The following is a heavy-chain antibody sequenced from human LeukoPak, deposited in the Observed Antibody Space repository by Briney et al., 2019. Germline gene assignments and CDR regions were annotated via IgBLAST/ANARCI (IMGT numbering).Heavy chain of an antibody. V-gene: IGHV3-30*18. D-gene: IGHD5-24*01. J-gene: IGHJ2*01. CDR1: GFTFSSYG. CDR2: ISYDGSNK. CDR3: AKDRRDGYNSNWYFDL. Sequence: GGSLRLSCAASGFTFSSYGMHWVRQAPGKGLEWVAVISYDGSNKYYADSVKGRFTMSRDNSKNTLYLQMNSLRAEGTAVYYCAKDRRDGYNSNWYFDLWGRGTLVTVSS.